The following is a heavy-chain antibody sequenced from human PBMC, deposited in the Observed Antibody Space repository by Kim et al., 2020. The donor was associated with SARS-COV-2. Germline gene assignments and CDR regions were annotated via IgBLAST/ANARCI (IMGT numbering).Heavy chain of an antibody. CDR2: INHSGST. J-gene: IGHJ4*02. V-gene: IGHV4-34*01. CDR1: GGSFSGYY. Sequence: SETLSLTCAVYGGSFSGYYWSWIRQPPGKGLEWIGEINHSGSTNYNPSLKSRVTISVDTSKNQFSLKLSSVTAADTAVYYCARGLVGRNSYGNYWGQGTLVTVSS. D-gene: IGHD5-18*01. CDR3: ARGLVGRNSYGNY.